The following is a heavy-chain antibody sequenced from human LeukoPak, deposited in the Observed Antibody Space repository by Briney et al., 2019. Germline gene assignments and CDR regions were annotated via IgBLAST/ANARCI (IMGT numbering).Heavy chain of an antibody. CDR1: GFTSIAYA. D-gene: IGHD2-15*01. CDR3: AKSQSGSCSGGSCSCDY. CDR2: ISGGGVTT. Sequence: PGGSLRLSCVGSGFTSIAYALTWARQAPGKGLEWVSGISGGGVTTYYADSVKGRFTISRDNSKNTLYLQMNSLRADDTAIYYCAKSQSGSCSGGSCSCDYWGQGTLVTVSS. V-gene: IGHV3-23*01. J-gene: IGHJ4*02.